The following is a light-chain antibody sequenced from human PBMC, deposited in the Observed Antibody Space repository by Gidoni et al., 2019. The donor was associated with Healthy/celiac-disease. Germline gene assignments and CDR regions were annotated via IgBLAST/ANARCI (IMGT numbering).Light chain of an antibody. V-gene: IGKV1-33*01. Sequence: DIQMTQSPSSLSASVGDRVTITCQASQDISNYLHWYQQKPGKAPKLLIYDASNLETGVPSRFSGSGSGTDVTFTISSLQPEDSATYYCQQYDNLPYTFGQGTKLEIK. CDR3: QQYDNLPYT. CDR2: DAS. J-gene: IGKJ2*01. CDR1: QDISNY.